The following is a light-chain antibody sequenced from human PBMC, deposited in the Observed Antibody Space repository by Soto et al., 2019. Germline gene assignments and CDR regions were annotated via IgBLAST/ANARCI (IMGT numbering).Light chain of an antibody. CDR3: SSYTSSSPYV. CDR1: SSDVGGYNY. V-gene: IGLV2-14*01. Sequence: QSALTQPASVSGSPGQSITISCTGTSSDVGGYNYVSWYQQHPGKAPKLMIYDVSNRPSGVSNRFSGYKSGNTASLTISGLQAEDEADYYCSSYTSSSPYVFGTGTKVTV. CDR2: DVS. J-gene: IGLJ1*01.